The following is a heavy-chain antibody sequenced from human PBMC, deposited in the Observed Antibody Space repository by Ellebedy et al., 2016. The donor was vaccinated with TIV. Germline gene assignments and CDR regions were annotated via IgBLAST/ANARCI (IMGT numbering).Heavy chain of an antibody. J-gene: IGHJ6*03. Sequence: GGSLRLXXAASGFTFSSYAMSWVRQAPGKGLEWVSAISGSGGSTYYADSVKGRFTISRDNSKNTLYLQMNSLRAEDTAVYYCAKSEQLVLGGWWGYYYMDVWGKGTTVTVSS. CDR3: AKSEQLVLGGWWGYYYMDV. V-gene: IGHV3-23*01. CDR1: GFTFSSYA. CDR2: ISGSGGST. D-gene: IGHD6-6*01.